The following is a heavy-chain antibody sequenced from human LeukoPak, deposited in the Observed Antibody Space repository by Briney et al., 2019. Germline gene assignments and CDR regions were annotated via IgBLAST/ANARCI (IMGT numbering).Heavy chain of an antibody. J-gene: IGHJ5*02. V-gene: IGHV1-2*02. Sequence: GASVKVSCKTSGYTFTAYNIHWVRQAPGQGLEWMGWINPNSGVTTYAQSFQGRVTMTRDTSVSTAYLEVSRLTSDDTAVYYCARPTGTLNNWFDPWGQGTLVTVSS. CDR3: ARPTGTLNNWFDP. CDR1: GYTFTAYN. D-gene: IGHD1-1*01. CDR2: INPNSGVT.